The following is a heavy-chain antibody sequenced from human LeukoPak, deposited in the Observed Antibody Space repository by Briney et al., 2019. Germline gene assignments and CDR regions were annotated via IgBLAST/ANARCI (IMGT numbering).Heavy chain of an antibody. J-gene: IGHJ6*04. Sequence: GGSLRLSCAASGFTFSSYGMHWVRQPPAKGLEGVAVISYDGSNKYYANSVKGRFTISTDNSKNTLYLQMNSLRAEDTAVYYCAKDRDSSGWYEDYYYYGMDVWGKGTTVTVSS. D-gene: IGHD6-19*01. CDR3: AKDRDSSGWYEDYYYYGMDV. CDR1: GFTFSSYG. CDR2: ISYDGSNK. V-gene: IGHV3-30*18.